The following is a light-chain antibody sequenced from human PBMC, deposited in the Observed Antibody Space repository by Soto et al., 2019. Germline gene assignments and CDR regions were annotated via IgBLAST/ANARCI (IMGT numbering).Light chain of an antibody. CDR3: QQYGSSPPIT. CDR2: SAS. Sequence: EIVLTQSPATLSLSPGERATLSCRASQSINRHLAWYHQKPGQPPRLLIHSASTRAPGIPDRFSGSGSGTDFTLTISRLEPEDFAVYYCQQYGSSPPITFGQGTRLEIK. V-gene: IGKV3-20*01. CDR1: QSINRH. J-gene: IGKJ5*01.